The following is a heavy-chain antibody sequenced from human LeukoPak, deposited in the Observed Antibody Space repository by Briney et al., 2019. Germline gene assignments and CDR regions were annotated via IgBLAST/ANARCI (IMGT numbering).Heavy chain of an antibody. V-gene: IGHV3-23*01. Sequence: GGSLRLSCAASGFTFSSYAMSWVRQAPGKGLEWVSAISGSGGSTYYADSVKGRFTISRDSSKNTVYLQMSDLRAEDTAVYYCAKITKATTPNYWGQGTLVTVSS. CDR2: ISGSGGST. CDR3: AKITKATTPNY. CDR1: GFTFSSYA. J-gene: IGHJ4*02. D-gene: IGHD4-17*01.